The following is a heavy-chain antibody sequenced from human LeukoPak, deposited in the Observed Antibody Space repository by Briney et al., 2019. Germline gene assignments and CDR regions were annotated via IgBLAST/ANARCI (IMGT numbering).Heavy chain of an antibody. CDR1: GFTFSSYA. V-gene: IGHV3-23*01. D-gene: IGHD1-26*01. CDR3: TTSGSYPY. Sequence: GGSLRLSCAASGFTFSSYAMSWVRQAPGKGLEWVSTISGSGGSTYYADSVKGRFTISRDNSKNTLYLQMSSLKTEDTAVYYCTTSGSYPYWGQGTLVTVSS. CDR2: ISGSGGST. J-gene: IGHJ4*02.